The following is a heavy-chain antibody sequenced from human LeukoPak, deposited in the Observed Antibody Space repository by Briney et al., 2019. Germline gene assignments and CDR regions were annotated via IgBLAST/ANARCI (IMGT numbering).Heavy chain of an antibody. D-gene: IGHD6-19*01. Sequence: PGGSLRFYCAASGFIFSYYALHWVRQAPGKGLEWVAVISYDGTTKYYADSVKGRFTISRDNSKNLLYVQVNSLRPEDTAVYYCAKVAISRYSSGWIDYWGQGTLVTVSS. V-gene: IGHV3-30*18. CDR1: GFIFSYYA. CDR3: AKVAISRYSSGWIDY. J-gene: IGHJ4*02. CDR2: ISYDGTTK.